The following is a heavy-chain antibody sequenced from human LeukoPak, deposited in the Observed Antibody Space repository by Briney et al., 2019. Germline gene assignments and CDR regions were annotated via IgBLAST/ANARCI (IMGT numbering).Heavy chain of an antibody. CDR2: ISAYNGNT. V-gene: IGHV1-18*01. CDR1: GYTFTSYG. J-gene: IGHJ6*03. CDR3: ARSPPAPTIFGVANYYYYMDV. D-gene: IGHD3-3*01. Sequence: ASVKVSCNASGYTFTSYGNSWVRQAPGQGLEWMGWISAYNGNTNYAQKLQGRVTMTTDTSTSTAYMELRSLRSDDTAVYYCARSPPAPTIFGVANYYYYMDVWGKGTTVTVSS.